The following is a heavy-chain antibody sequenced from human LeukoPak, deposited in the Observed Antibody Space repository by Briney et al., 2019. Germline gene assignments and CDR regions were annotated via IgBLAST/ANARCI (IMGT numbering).Heavy chain of an antibody. J-gene: IGHJ4*02. D-gene: IGHD1-26*01. CDR1: GFTFSSYA. CDR3: AKGGSYLQGLTG. V-gene: IGHV3-23*01. Sequence: GGSPRLSCAASGFTFSSYAMSWVRQAPGKGLEWVSAISGSGGSTYYADSVKGRFTISRDNSKNTLYLQMNSLRAEDTAVYYCAKGGSYLQGLTGWGQGTLVTVSS. CDR2: ISGSGGST.